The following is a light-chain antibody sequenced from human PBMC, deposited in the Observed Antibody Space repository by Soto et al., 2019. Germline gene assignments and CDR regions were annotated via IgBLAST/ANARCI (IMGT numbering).Light chain of an antibody. CDR1: QSVSSSY. CDR2: GAS. CDR3: LQYGSPPRT. Sequence: EVALTQSPGTLSLPPGERATLSCRASQSVSSSYLAWYQQRSGQAPRLLIYGASSRATGIPDRFSGGGSGTDFTLSISRLEPEDFAVYYCLQYGSPPRTFGQGNKVEI. J-gene: IGKJ1*01. V-gene: IGKV3-20*01.